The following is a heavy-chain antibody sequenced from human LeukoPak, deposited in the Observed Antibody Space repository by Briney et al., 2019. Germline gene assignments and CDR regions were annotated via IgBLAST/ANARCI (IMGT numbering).Heavy chain of an antibody. CDR1: GYTFTSYG. CDR2: ISAYNGNT. Sequence: ASVKFSCKASGYTFTSYGISWVRQAPGQGLEWMGWISAYNGNTNYAQKLQGRVTMTTDTSTSTAYMELRSLRSDDTAVYHCARNLARSPIQLWQPNFDYWGQGTLVTVSS. V-gene: IGHV1-18*01. D-gene: IGHD5-18*01. J-gene: IGHJ4*02. CDR3: ARNLARSPIQLWQPNFDY.